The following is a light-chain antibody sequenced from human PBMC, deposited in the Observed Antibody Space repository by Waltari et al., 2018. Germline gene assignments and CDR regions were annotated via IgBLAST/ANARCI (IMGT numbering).Light chain of an antibody. J-gene: IGKJ4*01. V-gene: IGKV3-11*01. CDR2: DAS. CDR3: QQSYSTPHFT. CDR1: QSVRSY. Sequence: EIVLTQSPATLSLSPGERATLSCRASQSVRSYFARYQQKPGQAPRLLIYDASNRATGIPARFSGSGSGTDFTLTISSLEPEDFATYYCQQSYSTPHFTFGGGTKVEI.